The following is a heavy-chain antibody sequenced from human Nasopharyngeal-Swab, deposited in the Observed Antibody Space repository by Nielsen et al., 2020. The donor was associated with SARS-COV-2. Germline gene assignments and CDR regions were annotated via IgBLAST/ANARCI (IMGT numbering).Heavy chain of an antibody. D-gene: IGHD1-26*01. V-gene: IGHV1-18*01. Sequence: WVRQAPGQGLEWMGWISAYNGNTNYAQKLQGRVTMTTDTSTSTAYMELRSLRSDDTAVYYCARVSWEGSYYYYHMDVWGKGTAVTVSS. CDR3: ARVSWEGSYYYYHMDV. J-gene: IGHJ6*03. CDR2: ISAYNGNT.